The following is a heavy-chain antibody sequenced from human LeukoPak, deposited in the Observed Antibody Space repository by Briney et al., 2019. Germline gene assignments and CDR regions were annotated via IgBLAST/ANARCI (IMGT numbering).Heavy chain of an antibody. V-gene: IGHV3-23*01. CDR3: ARDGAVLSGYSDY. D-gene: IGHD3-3*01. CDR2: ISGSGGST. CDR1: GFTFSSYA. Sequence: GGSLRLSCAASGFTFSSYAMSWVRQAPGKGLEWVSAISGSGGSTYYADSVKGRFTISRDNSQNTLYLQMNSLRAEDTAVYYCARDGAVLSGYSDYWGQGTLVTVSS. J-gene: IGHJ4*02.